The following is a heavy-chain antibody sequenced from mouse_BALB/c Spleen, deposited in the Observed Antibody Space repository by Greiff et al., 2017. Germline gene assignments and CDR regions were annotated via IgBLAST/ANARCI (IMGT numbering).Heavy chain of an antibody. J-gene: IGHJ4*01. D-gene: IGHD2-4*01. CDR3: ASPIYYDYDGAMDY. V-gene: IGHV5-4*02. CDR1: GFTFSDYY. Sequence: EVMLVESGGGLVKPGGSLKLSCAASGFTFSDYYMYWVRQTPEKRLEWVATISDGGSYTYYPDSVKGRFTISRDNAKNNLYLQMSSLKSEDTAMYYCASPIYYDYDGAMDYWGQGTSVTVSS. CDR2: ISDGGSYT.